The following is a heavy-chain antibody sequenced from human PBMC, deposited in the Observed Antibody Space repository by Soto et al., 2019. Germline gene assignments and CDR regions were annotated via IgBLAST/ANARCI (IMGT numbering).Heavy chain of an antibody. Sequence: GASVKVSCKASGYTFTSYAMHWVRQAPGQRLEWMGGINAGNGNTKYSQKFQGRVTITRDTSASTAYMELSSLRSEDTAVYYCATSGIVGATPGGSYWGQGTLVTVSS. CDR2: INAGNGNT. CDR3: ATSGIVGATPGGSY. CDR1: GYTFTSYA. V-gene: IGHV1-3*01. J-gene: IGHJ4*02. D-gene: IGHD1-26*01.